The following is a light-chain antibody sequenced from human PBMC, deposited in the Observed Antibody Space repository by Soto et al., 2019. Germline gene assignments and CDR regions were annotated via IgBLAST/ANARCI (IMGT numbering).Light chain of an antibody. Sequence: EIVLTQSPDTLSLSPGERATLSCRASQSVSSSDLAWYQQKPGQAPRLLIYGASSRATGIPDRFSGSGSGTDFTLTISRLEPEDFAVYYCQQYGSSPPTYTFGQGTKLEIK. V-gene: IGKV3-20*01. CDR3: QQYGSSPPTYT. CDR2: GAS. J-gene: IGKJ2*01. CDR1: QSVSSSD.